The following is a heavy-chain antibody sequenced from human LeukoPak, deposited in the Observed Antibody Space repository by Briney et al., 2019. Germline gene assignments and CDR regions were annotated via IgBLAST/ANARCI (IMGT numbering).Heavy chain of an antibody. CDR2: ISTYNGNT. CDR1: GYTFTSNG. J-gene: IGHJ4*02. V-gene: IGHV1-18*01. D-gene: IGHD1-14*01. CDR3: ARGPEAEHNDY. Sequence: ASVKVSCKASGYTFTSNGISWVRQAPGRGLEWMGWISTYNGNTKYEQKVQGRVTMTTDTSTSTAYMELRSLRSDDTAVYYCARGPEAEHNDYWGQGTLVTVSS.